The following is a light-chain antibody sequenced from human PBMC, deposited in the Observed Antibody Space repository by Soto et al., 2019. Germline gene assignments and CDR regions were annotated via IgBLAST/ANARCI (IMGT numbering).Light chain of an antibody. Sequence: EIVLTQSPVTLSLSPGERATLSCRASQSISGYLAWYQQKPGQAPRLLIYGASSRAAGIPDRFSGSGAGTEFTLTISRLEPEDFAVYYCQQYGSSPPTFGQGTKVDIK. CDR2: GAS. CDR3: QQYGSSPPT. V-gene: IGKV3-20*01. CDR1: QSISGY. J-gene: IGKJ1*01.